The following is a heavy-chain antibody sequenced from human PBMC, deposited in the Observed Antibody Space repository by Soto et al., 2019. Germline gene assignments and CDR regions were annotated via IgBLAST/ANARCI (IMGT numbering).Heavy chain of an antibody. V-gene: IGHV1-2*04. J-gene: IGHJ6*02. CDR3: ARGDSTDCSNGVCSFFYNHDMDV. CDR1: GYSFTDYH. D-gene: IGHD2-8*01. CDR2: INPKSGGT. Sequence: GASVKVSCKASGYSFTDYHIHWVRQAPGQGLEWLGRINPKSGGTSTAQKFQGWVTMTTDTSISTASMELTRLTSDDTTIYYCARGDSTDCSNGVCSFFYNHDMDVWGQGTTVTVSS.